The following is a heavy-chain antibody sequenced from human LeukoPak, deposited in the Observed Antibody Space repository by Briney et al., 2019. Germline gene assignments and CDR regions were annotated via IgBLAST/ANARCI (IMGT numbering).Heavy chain of an antibody. CDR1: GASVSNYY. CDR3: AREINSYGDYGGDWYFDL. J-gene: IGHJ2*01. V-gene: IGHV4-4*07. Sequence: SETLSLTCSVSGASVSNYYWSWIRQPAGKALEWIGRIHTSGSINYNPSLKSRVTMSVDTSKNQFSLKLSSVTAADTAVYYCAREINSYGDYGGDWYFDLWGRGTLVTVSS. CDR2: IHTSGSI. D-gene: IGHD4-17*01.